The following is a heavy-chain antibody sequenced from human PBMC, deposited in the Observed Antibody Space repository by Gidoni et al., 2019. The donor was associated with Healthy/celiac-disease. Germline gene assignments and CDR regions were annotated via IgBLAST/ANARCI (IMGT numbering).Heavy chain of an antibody. CDR3: AREGDGGSGWPNWFDP. Sequence: EVQLVESGGGLVQPGGSLRLSCAASGFTVSSNYMSGVRQAPGKGLEWVSVIYSGGSTYDADSVKGRFTISRDNSKNTLYLQMNSLRAEDTAVYYCAREGDGGSGWPNWFDPWGQGTLVTVSS. CDR1: GFTVSSNY. D-gene: IGHD6-19*01. CDR2: IYSGGST. V-gene: IGHV3-66*02. J-gene: IGHJ5*02.